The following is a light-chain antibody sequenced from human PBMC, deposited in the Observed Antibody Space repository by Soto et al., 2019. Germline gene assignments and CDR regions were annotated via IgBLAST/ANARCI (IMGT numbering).Light chain of an antibody. V-gene: IGKV1-6*01. Sequence: AIQMTQSPSSLSASVGDRLTITCRASQAIRGDLGWYQQKPGKAPKLLIYGASRLESGVPSRFSGSGSGTFFTLVISSLQPEDSATYYCLQDDDYPRTFGQGTKVEVK. J-gene: IGKJ1*01. CDR1: QAIRGD. CDR3: LQDDDYPRT. CDR2: GAS.